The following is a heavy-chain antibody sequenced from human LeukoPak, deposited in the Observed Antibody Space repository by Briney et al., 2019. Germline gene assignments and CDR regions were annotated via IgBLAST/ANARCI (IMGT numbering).Heavy chain of an antibody. CDR1: GGSFSGYY. CDR3: ARVRITIFGVVVYYYGMDV. D-gene: IGHD3-3*01. CDR2: INHSGST. V-gene: IGHV4-34*01. Sequence: PSETLSLTCAVYGGSFSGYYWSWIRQPPGKGLEWIGEINHSGSTNYNPSLKSRVTISVDTSKNQFSLKLSSVTAADTAVYYCARVRITIFGVVVYYYGMDVWGKGTTVTVSS. J-gene: IGHJ6*04.